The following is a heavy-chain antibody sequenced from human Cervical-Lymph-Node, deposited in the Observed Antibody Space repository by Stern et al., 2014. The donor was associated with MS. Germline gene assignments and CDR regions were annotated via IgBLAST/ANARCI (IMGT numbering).Heavy chain of an antibody. Sequence: QVQLQESGPGLVKPSGTLSLTCTVSGGSISSYYWSWIRQPPGKGLEWIGYIYYSGSTNYNPSLKSRVTISVDTSKNQFSLKLSSVTAADTAVYYCARGYGGNPIDYWGQGTLVTVSS. CDR2: IYYSGST. D-gene: IGHD4-23*01. J-gene: IGHJ4*02. CDR3: ARGYGGNPIDY. CDR1: GGSISSYY. V-gene: IGHV4-59*01.